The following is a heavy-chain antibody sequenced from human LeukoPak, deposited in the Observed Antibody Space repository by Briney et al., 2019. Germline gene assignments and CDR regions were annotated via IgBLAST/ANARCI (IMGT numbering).Heavy chain of an antibody. J-gene: IGHJ4*02. Sequence: KAGGSLRLSCAASGFTLSSYSMNWVRQAPGKGLEWVSSISGSSSYIYYADSVKGRFTISRDNAKNSLYLLMNSLRAEDTAVYYCARTYDFWSGYDDYWGQGTLVTVSS. CDR2: ISGSSSYI. CDR1: GFTLSSYS. V-gene: IGHV3-21*01. D-gene: IGHD3-3*01. CDR3: ARTYDFWSGYDDY.